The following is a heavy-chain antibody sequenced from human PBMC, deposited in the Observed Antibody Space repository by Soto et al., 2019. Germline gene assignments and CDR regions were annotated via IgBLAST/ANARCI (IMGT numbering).Heavy chain of an antibody. CDR2: IYHSGST. J-gene: IGHJ6*02. CDR1: GGSISSSNW. D-gene: IGHD6-13*01. CDR3: ARGQPGLAVAGYYYYCIDV. Sequence: PSETLSLTCAVSGGSISSSNWWSWVRQPPGKGLEWIGEIYHSGSTNYNPSLKSRVTISVDKSKNQFSLKLSSVTAADTAVYYCARGQPGLAVAGYYYYCIDVWGQGTTVTVSS. V-gene: IGHV4-4*02.